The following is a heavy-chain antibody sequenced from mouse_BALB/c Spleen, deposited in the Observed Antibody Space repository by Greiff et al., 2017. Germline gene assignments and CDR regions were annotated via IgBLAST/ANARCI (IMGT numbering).Heavy chain of an antibody. J-gene: IGHJ4*01. CDR1: GYSITSDYA. Sequence: EVKLMESGPGLVKPSQSLSLTCTVTGYSITSDYAWNWIRQFPGNKLEWMGYISYSGSTSYNPSLKSRISITRDTSKNQFFLQLNSVTTEDTATYYCARRRGLGQDYAMDYWGQGTSVTVSS. V-gene: IGHV3-2*02. D-gene: IGHD4-1*01. CDR2: ISYSGST. CDR3: ARRRGLGQDYAMDY.